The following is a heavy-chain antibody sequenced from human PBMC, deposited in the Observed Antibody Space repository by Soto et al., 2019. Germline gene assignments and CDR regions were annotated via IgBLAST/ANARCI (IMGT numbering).Heavy chain of an antibody. CDR1: GFTFSSYG. J-gene: IGHJ4*02. Sequence: QVQLVESGGGVVQPGRSLRLSCAASGFTFSSYGMHWVRQAPGKGLAWVAVISYDGSNKYYSDSVKGRFTISRDNSKNTLYLQMNSLRAEDTAVYYCAKDPRRYCSGGSCPYYFDYWGQGTLVTVSS. CDR2: ISYDGSNK. V-gene: IGHV3-30*18. CDR3: AKDPRRYCSGGSCPYYFDY. D-gene: IGHD2-15*01.